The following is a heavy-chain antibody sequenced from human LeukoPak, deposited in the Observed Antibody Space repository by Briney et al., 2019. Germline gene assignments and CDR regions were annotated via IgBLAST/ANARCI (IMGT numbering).Heavy chain of an antibody. CDR3: ARAGPGIAAAGQIDY. D-gene: IGHD6-13*01. Sequence: SVKVSCKASGGTFSSYAISWVRQAPGQGLEWMGWIIPIFGTANYAQKFQGRVTITADESTSTAYMELSSLRSEDTAVYYCARAGPGIAAAGQIDYWGQGTLVTVSS. J-gene: IGHJ4*02. V-gene: IGHV1-69*13. CDR2: IIPIFGTA. CDR1: GGTFSSYA.